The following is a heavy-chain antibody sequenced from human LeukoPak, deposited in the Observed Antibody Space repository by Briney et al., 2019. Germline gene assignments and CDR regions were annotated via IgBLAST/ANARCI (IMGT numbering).Heavy chain of an antibody. D-gene: IGHD4/OR15-4a*01. J-gene: IGHJ4*02. CDR1: GGSISNYY. CDR2: IYNSGST. CDR3: AGVANYRSGERLDY. Sequence: SETLSLTCTVSGGSISNYYWSWIRQPAGKGLEWIGRIYNSGSTNYNPSLKSRVTMSVGTSKNQFSLKLRSVTAADTAVYYCAGVANYRSGERLDYWGQETLVTVSS. V-gene: IGHV4-4*07.